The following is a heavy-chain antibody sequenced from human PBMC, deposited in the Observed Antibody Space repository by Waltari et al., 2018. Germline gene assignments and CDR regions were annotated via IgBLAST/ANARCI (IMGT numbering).Heavy chain of an antibody. J-gene: IGHJ4*02. Sequence: QLQLQESGPGLVKPSETLSLTCTVSGGSISSSSYYWGWIRQPPGKGLEWIGSIYYSGSTYYNPSLKSRVTISVDTSKNQFSLKLSSVTAADTAVYYCASDHYYDFWSGYYRLPYYFDYWGQGTLVTVSS. V-gene: IGHV4-39*07. D-gene: IGHD3-3*01. CDR3: ASDHYYDFWSGYYRLPYYFDY. CDR2: IYYSGST. CDR1: GGSISSSSYY.